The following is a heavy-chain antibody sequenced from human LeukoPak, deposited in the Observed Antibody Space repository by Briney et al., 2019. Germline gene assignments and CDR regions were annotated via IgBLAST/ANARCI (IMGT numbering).Heavy chain of an antibody. D-gene: IGHD3-10*01. V-gene: IGHV3-23*01. J-gene: IGHJ3*02. CDR1: DFRFSSYA. CDR3: ARGLSSVNDAFDI. CDR2: IGASGSST. Sequence: GGSLRLSCAASDFRFSSYAMNWVRQAPGKGLEWVSVIGASGSSTYYADSVKGRFTISRDNSKTTLYLQMNSLRAEDTAVYYCARGLSSVNDAFDIWGQGTMVTVSS.